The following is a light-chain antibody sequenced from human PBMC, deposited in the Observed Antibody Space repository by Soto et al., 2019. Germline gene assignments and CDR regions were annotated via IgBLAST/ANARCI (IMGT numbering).Light chain of an antibody. CDR2: AAS. CDR1: QDVSTW. V-gene: IGKV1-12*01. Sequence: DIQMTQSPSSVSASVGDRVTITCRASQDVSTWLAWYQQKPGKAPKLLIYAASTLQSGVPSRFSGSGSGTHFTLTISSLQPEDFGSYYCQQANSFPRTFGQGTKVDIK. J-gene: IGKJ1*01. CDR3: QQANSFPRT.